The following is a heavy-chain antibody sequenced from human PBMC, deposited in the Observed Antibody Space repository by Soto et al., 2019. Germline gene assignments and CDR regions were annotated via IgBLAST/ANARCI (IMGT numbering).Heavy chain of an antibody. CDR2: VYYTGST. Sequence: KPSETLSLTCSVSGGSISGSYWSWIRQSPGKGLEWLGYVYYTGSTNYSPSLRSRVSISVDTSKNEFSLRLSSVTAADTAVYFCARSVAVPGAHIDYWGQGXQVTVSS. V-gene: IGHV4-59*01. CDR1: GGSISGSY. CDR3: ARSVAVPGAHIDY. J-gene: IGHJ4*02. D-gene: IGHD6-19*01.